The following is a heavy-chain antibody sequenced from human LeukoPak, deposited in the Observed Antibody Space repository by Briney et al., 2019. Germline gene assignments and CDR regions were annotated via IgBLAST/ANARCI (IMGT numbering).Heavy chain of an antibody. D-gene: IGHD6-13*01. V-gene: IGHV4-34*01. CDR3: ARVGVAAAN. J-gene: IGHJ4*02. Sequence: SETLSLTCAVYGGSFSGYYWSWIRQPPGKGLEWIGEINHSGSANYNPSLKSRVTISVDTSKNQFSLKLSSVTAADTAVYYCARVGVAAANWGQGTLVTVSS. CDR1: GGSFSGYY. CDR2: INHSGSA.